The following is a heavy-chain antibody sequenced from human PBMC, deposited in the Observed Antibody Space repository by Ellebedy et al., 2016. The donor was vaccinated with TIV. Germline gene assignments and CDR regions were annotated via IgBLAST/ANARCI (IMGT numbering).Heavy chain of an antibody. J-gene: IGHJ3*02. CDR3: AHRIGGHDI. V-gene: IGHV2-26*01. Sequence: SGPTLVKPTQTLTLTCTFSGFSLSTSGVGVGWIRQPPGKALEWLAHILSNDEKSYSTSLKSRLTISKDTSKSQVVLTMTNMDPVDTATYYCAHRIGGHDIWGQGTMVTVSS. D-gene: IGHD1-14*01. CDR1: GFSLSTSGVG. CDR2: ILSNDEK.